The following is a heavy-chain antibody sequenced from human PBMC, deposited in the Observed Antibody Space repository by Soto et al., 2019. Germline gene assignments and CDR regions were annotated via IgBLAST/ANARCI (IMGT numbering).Heavy chain of an antibody. CDR2: IYRSGSA. CDR3: ARDSQIWFDP. CDR1: GGSISGNY. J-gene: IGHJ5*02. V-gene: IGHV4-4*07. Sequence: PSETLSLTCTVSGGSISGNYWSWIRQPAGKGLEWIGRIYRSGSANYNPSLKSRVIMSVDTSKNQFSLKMTSVTAADTAVYYCARDSQIWFDPWGHGILVTVSS.